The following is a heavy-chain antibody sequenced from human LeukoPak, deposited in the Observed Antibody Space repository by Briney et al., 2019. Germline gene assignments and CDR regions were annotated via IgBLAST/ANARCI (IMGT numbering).Heavy chain of an antibody. Sequence: GGSLRLSCAASGFTFSSYAMSWVRQAPGKGLEWGSAISGSGGSTYYADSVKGRFTISRDNSKNTLYLQMNSLRAEDTAVYYCAKGDPGAILARAFDYWGQGTLVTVSS. V-gene: IGHV3-23*01. J-gene: IGHJ4*02. CDR2: ISGSGGST. CDR1: GFTFSSYA. CDR3: AKGDPGAILARAFDY. D-gene: IGHD1-26*01.